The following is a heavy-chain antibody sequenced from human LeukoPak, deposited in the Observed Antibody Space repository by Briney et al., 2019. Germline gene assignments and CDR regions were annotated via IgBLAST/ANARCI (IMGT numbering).Heavy chain of an antibody. CDR2: IYHSGNT. D-gene: IGHD6-13*01. V-gene: IGHV4-38-2*02. CDR3: ARGLYLTTRGGAAAGFLDY. J-gene: IGHJ4*02. Sequence: PSETLSLTCSVSGYAISSGYFWGWIRPPPGKGLEWIGTIYHSGNTNYIPSLKSRVTISVDTSQKQFSLRLSSVTAADTAVYYCARGLYLTTRGGAAAGFLDYWGQGNLVTVSS. CDR1: GYAISSGYF.